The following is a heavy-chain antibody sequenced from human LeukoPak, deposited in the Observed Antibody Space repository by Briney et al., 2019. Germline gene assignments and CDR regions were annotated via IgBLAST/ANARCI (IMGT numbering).Heavy chain of an antibody. J-gene: IGHJ5*02. CDR2: IYPGDSDV. D-gene: IGHD1-14*01. V-gene: IGHV5-51*01. CDR1: GYTFSNYW. CDR3: ARESETIRRFYAP. Sequence: GESLKISCSGSGYTFSNYWIAWVRQTPGKGLEWMGVIYPGDSDVKYSPSFRGQVAFSVDESRTTAYLEWSRLKASDTAMYFCARESETIRRFYAPWGQGTLVTVSS.